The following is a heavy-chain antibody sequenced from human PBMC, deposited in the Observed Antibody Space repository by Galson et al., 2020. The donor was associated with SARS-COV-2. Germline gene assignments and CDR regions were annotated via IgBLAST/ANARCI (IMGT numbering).Heavy chain of an antibody. V-gene: IGHV3-30*18. D-gene: IGHD3-10*01. Sequence: GGSLRLSCAASGFIFSSYSMNWVRQAPGKGLEWVAGMSHDGSNKYYADSVKGRFTTSRDNSKNTLYLQMNSLRAEDTAVYYCAKDYYPTTTSYGFDSWVQGTLVTVSS. CDR1: GFIFSSYS. CDR3: AKDYYPTTTSYGFDS. J-gene: IGHJ5*01. CDR2: MSHDGSNK.